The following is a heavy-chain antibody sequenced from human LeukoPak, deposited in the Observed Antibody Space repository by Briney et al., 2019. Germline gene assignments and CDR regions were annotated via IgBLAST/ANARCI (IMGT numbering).Heavy chain of an antibody. CDR3: ATDRGVVVPAATQGALDY. CDR2: INPSGGST. J-gene: IGHJ4*02. Sequence: ASVKVSCKASGYTFTSYYMHWVRQAPGQGLEWMGIINPSGGSTSYAQKFQGRVTMTRDTSTSTVYMELSSLRSEDTAVYYCATDRGVVVPAATQGALDYWGQGTLVTVSS. D-gene: IGHD2-2*01. V-gene: IGHV1-46*03. CDR1: GYTFTSYY.